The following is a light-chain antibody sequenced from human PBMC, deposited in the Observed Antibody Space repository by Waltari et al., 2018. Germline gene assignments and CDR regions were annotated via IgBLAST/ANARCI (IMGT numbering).Light chain of an antibody. CDR1: QGISNS. CDR2: AAS. J-gene: IGKJ3*01. V-gene: IGKV1-27*01. CDR3: QKYNSAPPEFT. Sequence: DIQMTQSPSSLSASVGDRVTVTCRASQGISNSLAWYQQKPGKVPTLLIYAASTLQSGVPSRFSGSGSGTEFTLTISSLQPEDVATYYYQKYNSAPPEFTFGPGTKVDIK.